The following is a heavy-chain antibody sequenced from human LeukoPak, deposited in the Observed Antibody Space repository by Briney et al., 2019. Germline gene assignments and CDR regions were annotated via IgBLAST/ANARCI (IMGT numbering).Heavy chain of an antibody. D-gene: IGHD2-15*01. J-gene: IGHJ6*03. V-gene: IGHV4-59*11. CDR3: ARGGTRYCSGGSCYSPRPYYYYYYMDV. CDR2: IYYSGST. Sequence: SETLSLTCTVSGGSISSHYWSWIRQPPGKGLEWIGYIYYSGSTNYNPSLKSRVTISVDTSKNQFSLKLSSVTAADTAVYYCARGGTRYCSGGSCYSPRPYYYYYYMDVWGNGTTVTVSS. CDR1: GGSISSHY.